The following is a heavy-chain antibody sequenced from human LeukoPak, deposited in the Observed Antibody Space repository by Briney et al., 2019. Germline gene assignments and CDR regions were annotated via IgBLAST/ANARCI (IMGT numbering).Heavy chain of an antibody. CDR3: ARCSAATCFPLDFDF. D-gene: IGHD2-15*01. J-gene: IGHJ4*02. V-gene: IGHV1-18*01. CDR1: GYDFNRFA. Sequence: ASVKVSCKASGYDFNRFAINWVRQAPGQGPEWMGWISGFNDNTAYAQKLQDRVTMTTDKPTSTAYMELRNLRSDDTAMYYCARCSAATCFPLDFDFWGQGTLVTVSS. CDR2: ISGFNDNT.